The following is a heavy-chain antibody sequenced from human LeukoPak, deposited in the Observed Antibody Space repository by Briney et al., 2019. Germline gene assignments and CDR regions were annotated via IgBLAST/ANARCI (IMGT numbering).Heavy chain of an antibody. CDR2: INHSGST. J-gene: IGHJ4*02. Sequence: SETLSLTCAVYGGSFSGYYWSWIRQPPGKGLEWIGEINHSGSTNYNPSLKSRVTISVDTSKNQFSLKLSSVTAADTAVYYCARRELQFRGGGNDYWGQGTLVTVSS. CDR3: ARRELQFRGGGNDY. CDR1: GGSFSGYY. V-gene: IGHV4-34*01. D-gene: IGHD5-24*01.